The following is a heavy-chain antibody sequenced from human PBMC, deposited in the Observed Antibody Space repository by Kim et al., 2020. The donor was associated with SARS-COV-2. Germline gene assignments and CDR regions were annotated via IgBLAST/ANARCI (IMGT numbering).Heavy chain of an antibody. V-gene: IGHV3-23*01. Sequence: KGRFTISRDNSKNTLYLQMNSLRAEDTAVYYCAKTSFPAAGTIGNAFDIWGQGTMVTVSS. D-gene: IGHD6-13*01. CDR3: AKTSFPAAGTIGNAFDI. J-gene: IGHJ3*02.